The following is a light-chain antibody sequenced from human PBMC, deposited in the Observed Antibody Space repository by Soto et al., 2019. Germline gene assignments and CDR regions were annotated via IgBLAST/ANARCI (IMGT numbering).Light chain of an antibody. J-gene: IGLJ3*02. V-gene: IGLV1-44*01. CDR2: SNN. CDR3: AAWDDSLNGPV. CDR1: TSNIGGNV. Sequence: QPVLAQPPSASGTPGQRVTISCSGSTSNIGGNVVNWYQHLPGTAPKLLIYSNNQRPSGVPDRFSGSTSGTSASLAISELQSDDEADYYCAAWDDSLNGPVFGGGTKLTVL.